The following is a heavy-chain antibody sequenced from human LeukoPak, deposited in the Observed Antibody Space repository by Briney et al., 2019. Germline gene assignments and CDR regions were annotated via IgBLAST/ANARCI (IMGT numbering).Heavy chain of an antibody. D-gene: IGHD3-22*01. CDR1: GFTFSSYA. Sequence: GGSLRLSCAASGFTFSSYAMHWVRQAPGKGLEWVAVISYDGSNKYYADSVKGRFTISRDNSKNTLYPQMNSLRAEDTAVYYCARGIVVVMGGFDYWGQGTLVTVSS. CDR3: ARGIVVVMGGFDY. J-gene: IGHJ4*02. V-gene: IGHV3-30-3*01. CDR2: ISYDGSNK.